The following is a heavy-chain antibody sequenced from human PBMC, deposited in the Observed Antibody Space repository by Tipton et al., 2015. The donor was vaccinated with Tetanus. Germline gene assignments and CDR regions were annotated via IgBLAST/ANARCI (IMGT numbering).Heavy chain of an antibody. V-gene: IGHV4-34*01. CDR2: INEGGST. Sequence: GLVKPSETLSLTCAVSGGSLSDYYWSWIRQSPGKGLEWIGEINEGGSTNYNPSLESRVSISVDTSKHRFSLKLASVTAADTAVYFCARANFDFSKKGPFDSWGQGILVIVSA. CDR3: ARANFDFSKKGPFDS. J-gene: IGHJ4*02. CDR1: GGSLSDYY. D-gene: IGHD3-3*01.